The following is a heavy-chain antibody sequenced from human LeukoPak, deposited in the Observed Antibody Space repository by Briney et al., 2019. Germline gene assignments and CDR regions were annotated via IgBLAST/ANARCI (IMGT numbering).Heavy chain of an antibody. CDR3: ARDQQWDYYYMDV. Sequence: ASVKVSCKASGYTFTGYYMHWVRQAPGQGLEWMGWINPNSGGTNYAQKFQGRVTMTRDTSLSTAYMELSRLRSDDTAVYYCARDQQWDYYYMDVWGKGTTVTVSS. V-gene: IGHV1-2*02. CDR1: GYTFTGYY. CDR2: INPNSGGT. J-gene: IGHJ6*03. D-gene: IGHD6-19*01.